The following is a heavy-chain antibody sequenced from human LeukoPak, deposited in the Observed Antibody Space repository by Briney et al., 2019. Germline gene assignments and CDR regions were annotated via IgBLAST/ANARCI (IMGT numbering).Heavy chain of an antibody. CDR2: IYYSGST. CDR1: GDSMSSYY. D-gene: IGHD6-19*01. V-gene: IGHV4-39*01. CDR3: ASEERYSSGWYADP. Sequence: SETLSLTCTVSGDSMSSYYWGWIRQPPGKGLEWIGSIYYSGSTYYNPSLKSRVTISVDTSKNQFSLKLSSVTAADTAVYYCASEERYSSGWYADPWGQGTLVTVSS. J-gene: IGHJ5*02.